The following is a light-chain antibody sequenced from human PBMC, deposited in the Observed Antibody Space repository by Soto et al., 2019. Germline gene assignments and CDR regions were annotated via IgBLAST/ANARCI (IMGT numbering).Light chain of an antibody. V-gene: IGKV1-5*01. CDR2: DAS. CDR3: QQYNSYPWT. CDR1: QSIGGW. J-gene: IGKJ1*01. Sequence: DIQMTQSPSTLSASVGDRVTITCRASQSIGGWLVWYQQRPGKAPRLLIYDASSVESGVPSRFSGSGSGTEFTLTITSLQPDDFATYYCQQYNSYPWTFGQGTKVDIK.